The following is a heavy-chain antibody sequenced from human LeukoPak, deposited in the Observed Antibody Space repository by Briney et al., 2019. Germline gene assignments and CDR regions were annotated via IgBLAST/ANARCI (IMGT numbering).Heavy chain of an antibody. Sequence: SDTLSLTCAVYGGSFSGYYWSWIRQPPGRGLEWIGEINHSGSTNYNPSLKSRVTISVDTSKNQFSLKLSSVTAADAAVYYCARRRLAVAGRNYFDFWGQGTLVTVSS. CDR3: ARRRLAVAGRNYFDF. CDR2: INHSGST. D-gene: IGHD6-19*01. V-gene: IGHV4-34*01. CDR1: GGSFSGYY. J-gene: IGHJ4*02.